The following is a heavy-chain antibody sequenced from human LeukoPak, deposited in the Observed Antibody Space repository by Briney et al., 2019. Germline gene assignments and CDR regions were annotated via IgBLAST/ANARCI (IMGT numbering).Heavy chain of an antibody. J-gene: IGHJ4*02. CDR2: IIIVRVIT. V-gene: IGHV3-64D*06. Sequence: GGLLRLSCSVSGFTFSSYAMHWVRQSPGKGLGYVSAIIIVRVITYYADSVKGRFTISRDNSKDTLYLQMSSLRTEDTAVYYCVKGGIHSGSPCDHWGQGTLVRVST. CDR3: VKGGIHSGSPCDH. CDR1: GFTFSSYA. D-gene: IGHD1-14*01.